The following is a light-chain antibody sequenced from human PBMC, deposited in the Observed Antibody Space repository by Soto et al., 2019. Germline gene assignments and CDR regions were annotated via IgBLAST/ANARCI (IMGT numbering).Light chain of an antibody. CDR1: QSVSNF. Sequence: DIQMTQSPSSLSASVGDRVTITCRASQSVSNFLNWYQQKPGKAPNFLIYAASFLQTGVPPRFSGNGSGTDFTLTISSLQPEDFATYYCQQSYNSPFTFGGGTKVEIK. CDR3: QQSYNSPFT. CDR2: AAS. V-gene: IGKV1-39*01. J-gene: IGKJ4*01.